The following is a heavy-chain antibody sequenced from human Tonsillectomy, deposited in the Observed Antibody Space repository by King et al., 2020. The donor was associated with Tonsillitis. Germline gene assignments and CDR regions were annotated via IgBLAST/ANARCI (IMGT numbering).Heavy chain of an antibody. J-gene: IGHJ4*02. CDR1: GFTFSSYG. Sequence: VQLVESGGGVVQPGRSLRLSCAASGFTFSSYGMHWVRQAPGKGLEWVALIWYDGSNKYYADSVKGRFTISRDNSKNTLYLQMNSLRAEDTALYYCAREMWYYDGNGYYPFDYWGQGTLVTVSS. CDR2: IWYDGSNK. CDR3: AREMWYYDGNGYYPFDY. V-gene: IGHV3-33*08. D-gene: IGHD3-22*01.